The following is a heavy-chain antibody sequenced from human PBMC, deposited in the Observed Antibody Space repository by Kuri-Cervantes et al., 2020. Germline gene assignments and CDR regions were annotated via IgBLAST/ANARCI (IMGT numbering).Heavy chain of an antibody. V-gene: IGHV4-34*01. CDR1: GGSFSGYY. CDR3: ESDYYYVDV. J-gene: IGHJ6*03. Sequence: ESLKISCAVYGGSFSGYYWSWIRQPPGKGLEWIGEINHSGSTNYNPSLKSRVTISADTSKNQFSLKLSSVTAADTAVYYCESDYYYVDVWGKGTTVTVSS. CDR2: INHSGST.